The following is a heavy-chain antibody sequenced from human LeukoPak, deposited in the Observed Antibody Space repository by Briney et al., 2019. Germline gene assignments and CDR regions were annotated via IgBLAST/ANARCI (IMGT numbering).Heavy chain of an antibody. D-gene: IGHD5-18*01. CDR2: ISSRGDTI. CDR3: ARTGGPQLWLT. J-gene: IGHJ5*02. Sequence: GGSLRLSCVASGFTFSSYSMNWVRQAPGKGLEWVSYISSRGDTIYYTDSVKGRFTISRDNAKNSLYLQMNSLRAEDTAVYYCARTGGPQLWLTWGQGTLVTVSS. V-gene: IGHV3-48*04. CDR1: GFTFSSYS.